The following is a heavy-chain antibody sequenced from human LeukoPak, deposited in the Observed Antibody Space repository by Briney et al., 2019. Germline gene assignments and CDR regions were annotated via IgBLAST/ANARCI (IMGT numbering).Heavy chain of an antibody. CDR1: GFTFSNAW. CDR3: ARDPTQQRTINWFDP. D-gene: IGHD6-25*01. J-gene: IGHJ5*02. CDR2: ISSSSSYI. V-gene: IGHV3-21*01. Sequence: GGSLRLSCAASGFTFSNAWMSWVRQAPGKGLEWVSSISSSSSYIYYADSVKGRFTISRDNAKNSLYLQMNSLRAEDTAVYYCARDPTQQRTINWFDPWGQGTLVTVSS.